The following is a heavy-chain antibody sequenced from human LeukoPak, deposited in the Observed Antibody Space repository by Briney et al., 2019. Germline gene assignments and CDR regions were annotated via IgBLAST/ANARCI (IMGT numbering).Heavy chain of an antibody. Sequence: GGSLRLSCAASGFPFRNYGMHWARQAPGKGLEWVAIIWYDGSKNYYADSVKGRFTISRDNLNNTLYLQMNSLRAEDTALYFCARAPYTTGRSFYFDSWGQGTLVTVSS. CDR1: GFPFRNYG. V-gene: IGHV3-33*01. CDR2: IWYDGSKN. J-gene: IGHJ4*02. D-gene: IGHD2-2*02. CDR3: ARAPYTTGRSFYFDS.